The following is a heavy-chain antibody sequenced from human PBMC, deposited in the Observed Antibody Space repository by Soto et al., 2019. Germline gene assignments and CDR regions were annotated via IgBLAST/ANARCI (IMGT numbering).Heavy chain of an antibody. CDR2: IKSKTDGGTT. CDR3: TTDSAGVVPAAMPGCDY. D-gene: IGHD2-2*01. J-gene: IGHJ4*02. CDR1: GFTFSNAW. Sequence: EVQLVESGGGLVKPGGSLRLSCAASGFTFSNAWMSWVRQAPGKGLEWVGRIKSKTDGGTTDYAAPVKGRFTISRDDSKNTLYLQMNSLKTADTAVYYCTTDSAGVVPAAMPGCDYWGQGTLVTVSS. V-gene: IGHV3-15*01.